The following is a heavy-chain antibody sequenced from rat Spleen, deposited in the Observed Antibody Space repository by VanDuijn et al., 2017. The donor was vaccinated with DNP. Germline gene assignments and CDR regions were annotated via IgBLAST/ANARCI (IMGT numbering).Heavy chain of an antibody. D-gene: IGHD1-2*01. Sequence: EVQLVESGGGLVQPGRSLKLSCAASGFTFSNYGMAWVRQAPTKGLEWVASITDSGGSTYYRGSVKGRFTISRDNAKSTLHLQMDSLRTEDSAIYYCSTLNYYASLSGYFDYWGQVVMVTVSS. CDR1: GFTFSNYG. V-gene: IGHV5S13*01. CDR3: STLNYYASLSGYFDY. CDR2: ITDSGGST. J-gene: IGHJ2*01.